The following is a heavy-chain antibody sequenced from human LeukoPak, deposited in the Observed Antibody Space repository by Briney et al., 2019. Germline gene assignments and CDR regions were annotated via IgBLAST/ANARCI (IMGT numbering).Heavy chain of an antibody. J-gene: IGHJ6*03. D-gene: IGHD3-3*01. Sequence: PSQTLSLTCTVSGGSISRGSYYWSWIRQPAGKGLEWIGRIYTSGSTNYNPSLKSRVTISVDTSKNQFSLKLSSVTAADTAVYYCARDYDFWSGDMDVWGKGTTVTVSS. CDR3: ARDYDFWSGDMDV. CDR2: IYTSGST. V-gene: IGHV4-61*02. CDR1: GGSISRGSYY.